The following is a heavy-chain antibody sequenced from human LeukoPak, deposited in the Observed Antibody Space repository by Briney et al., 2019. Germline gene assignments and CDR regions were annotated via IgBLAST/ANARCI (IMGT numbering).Heavy chain of an antibody. V-gene: IGHV3-23*01. J-gene: IGHJ3*02. Sequence: QPGGSLRLSCVASGFTFSSYVMSWVRQAPGKGLEWVSGISGSGGSTYYADSVKGRFTISRDNSKNTLYVQMNSLRAEDTAVYYCALGLRYCSSTSCYPYAFDIWGQGTMVTVSS. D-gene: IGHD2-2*01. CDR3: ALGLRYCSSTSCYPYAFDI. CDR2: ISGSGGST. CDR1: GFTFSSYV.